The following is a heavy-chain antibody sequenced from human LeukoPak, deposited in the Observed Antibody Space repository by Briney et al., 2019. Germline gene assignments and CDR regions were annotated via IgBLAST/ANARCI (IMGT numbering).Heavy chain of an antibody. J-gene: IGHJ3*01. V-gene: IGHV1-18*01. CDR2: ISAYNGNT. D-gene: IGHD6-19*01. Sequence: ASVKVSCKASGYTFTSYGISWVRQAPGQGLEWMGWISAYNGNTNYAQKLQGRVTMTTDTSTSTAYMELRSLRSDDTAVYYCAKDGGLLVAGGGTANLWGQGTKVTVSS. CDR3: AKDGGLLVAGGGTANL. CDR1: GYTFTSYG.